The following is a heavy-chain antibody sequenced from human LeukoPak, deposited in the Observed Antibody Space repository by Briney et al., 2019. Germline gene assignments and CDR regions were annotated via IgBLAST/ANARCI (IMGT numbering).Heavy chain of an antibody. D-gene: IGHD2/OR15-2a*01. Sequence: GGSLRLSCEVSGFSVSNNYMNWVRQAPGKGLEWVSATFTGGTTHYADSVKGRFTISRDTSKNTLHLQMNSLRPEDTAVYYCAREGYHNSRGSQSWYTAAWGQGTLVIVPS. CDR2: TFTGGTT. J-gene: IGHJ5*02. CDR1: GFSVSNNY. CDR3: AREGYHNSRGSQSWYTAA. V-gene: IGHV3-53*01.